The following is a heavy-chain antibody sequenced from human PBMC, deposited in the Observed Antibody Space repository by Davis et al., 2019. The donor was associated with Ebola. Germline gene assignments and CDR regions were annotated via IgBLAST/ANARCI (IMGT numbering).Heavy chain of an antibody. CDR1: GFTFSGSA. J-gene: IGHJ6*02. V-gene: IGHV3-73*01. Sequence: PGGSLRLSCAASGFTFSGSAMHWVRQASGKGLEWVGRIRTKANSYATAYAASVKGRFTISRDDSKNTAYLQMNSLKTEDSAVYYCATRGMDVWGQGTTVTVSS. CDR3: ATRGMDV. CDR2: IRTKANSYAT.